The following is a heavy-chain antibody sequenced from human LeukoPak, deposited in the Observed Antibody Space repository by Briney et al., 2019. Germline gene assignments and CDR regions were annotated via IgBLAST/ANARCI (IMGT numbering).Heavy chain of an antibody. CDR2: INPDTSEI. CDR3: VRSHHPGGWFDP. D-gene: IGHD3-10*01. CDR1: GFTFSSSW. J-gene: IGHJ5*02. Sequence: GGSLRLSCEASGFTFSSSWMSWVRQGPGKGLEWVASINPDTSEIHYVDAVRGRFTISRDNAKNSLYLQMSSLTADDTALYYCVRSHHPGGWFDPWGQGTLVTVSS. V-gene: IGHV3-7*01.